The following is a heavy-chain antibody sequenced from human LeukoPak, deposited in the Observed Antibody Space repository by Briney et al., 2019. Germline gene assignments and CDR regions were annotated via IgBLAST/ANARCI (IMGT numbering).Heavy chain of an antibody. CDR2: ISFDGSNE. Sequence: QPGGSLRLSCAASGFTFSSCDMHWVRQAPGKGLEWVAIISFDGSNEYYADSVKGRFTISRDISKSTLYLQMNSLRTEDTAVYYCAKGATTDQDYFDFWGQGTLVTVSS. V-gene: IGHV3-30*18. J-gene: IGHJ4*02. CDR1: GFTFSSCD. CDR3: AKGATTDQDYFDF. D-gene: IGHD1-26*01.